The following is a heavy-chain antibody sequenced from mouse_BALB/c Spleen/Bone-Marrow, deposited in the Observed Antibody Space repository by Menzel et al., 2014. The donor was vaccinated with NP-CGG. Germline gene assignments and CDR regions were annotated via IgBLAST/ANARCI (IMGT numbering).Heavy chain of an antibody. J-gene: IGHJ2*01. CDR3: ARHHRYDSYFDY. CDR1: GYTFTKSW. V-gene: IGHV1S130*01. Sequence: VQLQQSGSVLVRPGASVKLSCKASGYTFTKSWIHWAKQRPGQGLEWIGEIHPNSGNTNFNEKFKVKATLTVDTSSSKAYAVLSSRTAEDSAVNHYARHHRYDSYFDYWGQGTTLTVSS. D-gene: IGHD2-14*01. CDR2: IHPNSGNT.